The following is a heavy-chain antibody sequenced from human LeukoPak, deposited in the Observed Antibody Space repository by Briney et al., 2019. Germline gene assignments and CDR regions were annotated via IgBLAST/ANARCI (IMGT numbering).Heavy chain of an antibody. CDR2: ISSSSSYM. CDR3: ATAPGLAAAGTNY. D-gene: IGHD6-13*01. V-gene: IGHV3-21*01. CDR1: GFTFSSYG. J-gene: IGHJ4*02. Sequence: GESLRLSCAASGFTFSSYGMNWVRQAPGKGLEWVSSISSSSSYMSYADSVKGRFTISRDNAKNSLSLQMNSLRADDTAVYYCATAPGLAAAGTNYWGQGTLVTVSS.